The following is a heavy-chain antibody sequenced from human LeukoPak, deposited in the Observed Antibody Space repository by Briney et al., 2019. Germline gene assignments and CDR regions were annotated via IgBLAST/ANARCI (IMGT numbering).Heavy chain of an antibody. CDR2: INPNSGGT. V-gene: IGHV1-2*02. J-gene: IGHJ4*02. CDR1: GYTFTGYY. CDR3: ARCAIFGVDFDY. Sequence: APVKVSCKASGYTFTGYYMHWVRQAPGQGLEWMGWINPNSGGTNYAQKFQGRVTMTRDTSISTAYMELSRLRSDDTAVYYCARCAIFGVDFDYWGQGTLVTVSS. D-gene: IGHD3-3*01.